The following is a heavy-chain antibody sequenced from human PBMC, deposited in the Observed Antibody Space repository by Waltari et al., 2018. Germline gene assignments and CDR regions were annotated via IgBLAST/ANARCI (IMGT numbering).Heavy chain of an antibody. J-gene: IGHJ4*02. CDR2: IYYSGST. V-gene: IGHV4-59*11. D-gene: IGHD5-12*01. Sequence: QVQLQESGPGLVKPSETLSLTCTVSGGSISSHYWSWIRQPPGKGLEWIGYIYYSGSTTYNPSLKSRVTISVDTSKNQFSLKLSSVTAADTAVYYCARAVGVDSGYDPYYFDYWGQGTLVTVSS. CDR1: GGSISSHY. CDR3: ARAVGVDSGYDPYYFDY.